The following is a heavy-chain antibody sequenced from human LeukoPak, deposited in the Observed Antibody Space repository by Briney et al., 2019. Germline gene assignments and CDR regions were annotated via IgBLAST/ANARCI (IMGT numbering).Heavy chain of an antibody. CDR1: GFAFSSYW. CDR3: AKSVVVVTFRFDS. D-gene: IGHD2-15*01. V-gene: IGHV3-7*03. Sequence: PGGSLRLSCAASGFAFSSYWMSWVRQAPGKGLEWVANIKQDGSEKYYVDSVKGRFTISRDNAKNSLYLQMNSLRAEDTAVYYCAKSVVVVTFRFDSWGQGTQVTVSS. CDR2: IKQDGSEK. J-gene: IGHJ4*02.